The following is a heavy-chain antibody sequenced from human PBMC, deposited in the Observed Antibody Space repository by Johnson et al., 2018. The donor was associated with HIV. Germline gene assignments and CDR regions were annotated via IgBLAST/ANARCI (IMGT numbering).Heavy chain of an antibody. Sequence: QVQLVESGGGVVQPGRSLRLSCAASGFTFSKYGMHWVRQAPGQGLEWVAVIWSDGSNKYYVDSVKGRFTISRDNSKTTLSLQMHSLRVEDTAVYYCAKVLDLVVVVAANLGAFDIWGQGTMVTVSS. D-gene: IGHD2-15*01. CDR1: GFTFSKYG. V-gene: IGHV3-33*06. CDR2: IWSDGSNK. CDR3: AKVLDLVVVVAANLGAFDI. J-gene: IGHJ3*02.